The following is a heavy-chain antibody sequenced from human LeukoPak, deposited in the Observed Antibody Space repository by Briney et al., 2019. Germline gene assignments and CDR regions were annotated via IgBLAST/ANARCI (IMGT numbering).Heavy chain of an antibody. CDR2: INPNSGGT. D-gene: IGHD5-18*01. J-gene: IGHJ4*02. Sequence: GASVKVSCKASGYTFTGYYMHWVRQAPGQGLEWMGWINPNSGGTNYAQKFQGRVTMTRDTSISTAYMELSRLRSDDTAVYYCAXXQEYTYGPYYFDYWGQGTLVTVSS. CDR3: AXXQEYTYGPYYFDY. V-gene: IGHV1-2*02. CDR1: GYTFTGYY.